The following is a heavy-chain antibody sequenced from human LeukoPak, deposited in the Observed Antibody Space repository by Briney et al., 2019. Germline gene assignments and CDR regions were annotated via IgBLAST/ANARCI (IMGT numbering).Heavy chain of an antibody. J-gene: IGHJ5*02. CDR1: GFTFSSDA. V-gene: IGHV3-23*01. CDR3: AKDLGQLGGNWFDP. CDR2: ISGSGGST. D-gene: IGHD6-6*01. Sequence: PGGSLRLSCAASGFTFSSDAMSWVRQAPGKGLEWVSAISGSGGSTYYADSVKGRFTISRDNSKNTLYLQMNSLRAEDTAVYYCAKDLGQLGGNWFDPWGQGTLVTVSS.